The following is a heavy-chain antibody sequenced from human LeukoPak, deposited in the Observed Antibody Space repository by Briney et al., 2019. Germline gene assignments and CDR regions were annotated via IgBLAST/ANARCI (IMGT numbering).Heavy chain of an antibody. J-gene: IGHJ3*02. CDR3: TTDPKSPQLLWFGELDLVDI. CDR1: GYPLSINY. CDR2: IYSGGRT. Sequence: PGGSLRLPCAASGYPLSINYTIGARQARGRALEGGSVIYSGGRTYYGDYEKGRFTISRDNSKNTLYLQMNSLKTEDTAVYYCTTDPKSPQLLWFGELDLVDIWGQGTMVTVSS. V-gene: IGHV3-53*01. D-gene: IGHD3-10*01.